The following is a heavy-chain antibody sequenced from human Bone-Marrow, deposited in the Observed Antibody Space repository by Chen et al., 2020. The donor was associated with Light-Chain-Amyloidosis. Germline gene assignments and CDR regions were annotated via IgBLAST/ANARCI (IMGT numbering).Heavy chain of an antibody. CDR2: VYYGGST. D-gene: IGHD2-8*01. V-gene: IGHV4-39*01. CDR1: GGSITSSGYY. CDR3: ARNCTSEIRGGWFDP. J-gene: IGHJ5*02. Sequence: QLQLQEAGPGLVKPSETLSLTCTISGGSITSSGYYWGWFRQPPGKGLEWVATVYYGGSTYYNPALKNRVLISVDTSRNQFSLKLASVTASDTAVYFCARNCTSEIRGGWFDPWGPGTSVTVSS.